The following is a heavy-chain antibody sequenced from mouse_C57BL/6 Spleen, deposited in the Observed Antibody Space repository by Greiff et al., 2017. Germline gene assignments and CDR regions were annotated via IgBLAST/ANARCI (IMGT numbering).Heavy chain of an antibody. V-gene: IGHV1-7*01. J-gene: IGHJ2*01. CDR1: GYTFTSYW. Sequence: QVQLQQSGAELVKPGASVKLSCKASGYTFTSYWMHWVKQRPGQGLEWIGYINPSSGYTKYNQKFKDKATLTVDKSSSTAYMQLSSLTYEDSAVYCCAREESGYWGQGTTLTVSS. CDR2: INPSSGYT. CDR3: AREESGY.